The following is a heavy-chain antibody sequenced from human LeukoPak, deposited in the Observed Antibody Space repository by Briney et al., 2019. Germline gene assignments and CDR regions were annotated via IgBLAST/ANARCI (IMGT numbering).Heavy chain of an antibody. CDR1: GFTFDEHG. CDR3: AGGDRNGWYFDL. J-gene: IGHJ2*01. Sequence: GGSLRLSXAGSGFTFDEHGMSWVRQAPGKGLEWVSGINWNGGSTGYGDSVKGRFTIPRDNAKKSLFLQMNSLRAEDTALYYCAGGDRNGWYFDLWGRGTLVTVSS. V-gene: IGHV3-20*04. CDR2: INWNGGST. D-gene: IGHD2-15*01.